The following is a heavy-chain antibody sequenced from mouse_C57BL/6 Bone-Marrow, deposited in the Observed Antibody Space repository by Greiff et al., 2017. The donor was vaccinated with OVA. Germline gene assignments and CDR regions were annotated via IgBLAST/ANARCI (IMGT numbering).Heavy chain of an antibody. CDR3: AREGGGCYYYGLFDY. V-gene: IGHV1-64*01. CDR2: IHPNSGST. CDR1: GYTFTSYW. J-gene: IGHJ2*01. D-gene: IGHD1-1*01. Sequence: VQLQQPGAELVKPGASVKLSCKASGYTFTSYWMHWVKQRPGQGLEWIGMIHPNSGSTNYNEKFKSKATMTVDKSSSTAYMQLSSLTSEDSAVYYCAREGGGCYYYGLFDYWGQGTTLTVSS.